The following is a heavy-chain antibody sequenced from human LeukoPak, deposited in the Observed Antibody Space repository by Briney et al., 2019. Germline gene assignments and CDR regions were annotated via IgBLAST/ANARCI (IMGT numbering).Heavy chain of an antibody. V-gene: IGHV4-34*01. CDR2: INHSGST. D-gene: IGHD3-10*01. J-gene: IGHJ4*02. CDR3: ARGPSYYGSGSYIDY. Sequence: AETLSLTCAVYDGSFSGYYWSWIRQPPGKGLEWIGEINHSGSTNYNPSLKSRVTISVDTSKNQFSLKLSSVTAADTAVYYCARGPSYYGSGSYIDYWDQGTLVTVSS. CDR1: DGSFSGYY.